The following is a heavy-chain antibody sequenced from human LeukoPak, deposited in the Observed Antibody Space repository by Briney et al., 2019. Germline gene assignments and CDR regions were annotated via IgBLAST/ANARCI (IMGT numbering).Heavy chain of an antibody. CDR1: GVTISSYR. CDR3: ATSMGYYYGSGSYSKPPIDY. Sequence: GGSLRLSCTASGVTISSYRMSWVRQAPRKGLEWVANIKQDVSEKYYVDSVKSRFTVSTDNAKNSLYLQMNSLRAEDTAVYYCATSMGYYYGSGSYSKPPIDYWGQGTLVTVSS. CDR2: IKQDVSEK. D-gene: IGHD3-10*01. J-gene: IGHJ4*02. V-gene: IGHV3-7*01.